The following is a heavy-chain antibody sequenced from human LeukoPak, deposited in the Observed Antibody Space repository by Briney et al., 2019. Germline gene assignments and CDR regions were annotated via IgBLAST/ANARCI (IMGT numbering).Heavy chain of an antibody. V-gene: IGHV3-23*01. Sequence: GGSLRLSCAASGFTFSSYAMSRVRQAPGKGLEWVSAISGSGGSTYYADSVKGRFTISRDNSKNTLYLQMNSLRAEDTAVYYCAGVLRYFDWLFDYWGQGTLVTVSS. D-gene: IGHD3-9*01. J-gene: IGHJ4*02. CDR1: GFTFSSYA. CDR2: ISGSGGST. CDR3: AGVLRYFDWLFDY.